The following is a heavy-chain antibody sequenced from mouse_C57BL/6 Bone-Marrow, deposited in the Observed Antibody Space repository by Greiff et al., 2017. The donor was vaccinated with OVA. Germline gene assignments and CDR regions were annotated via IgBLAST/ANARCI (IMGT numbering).Heavy chain of an antibody. CDR2: ISYDGSN. CDR3: ARDPFYDYDDWYFDV. D-gene: IGHD2-4*01. V-gene: IGHV3-6*01. J-gene: IGHJ1*03. Sequence: DVKLQESGPGLVKPSQSLSLTCSVTGYSITSGYYWNWIRQFPGNKLEWMGYISYDGSNNYNPSLKNRISITRDTSKNQFFLKLNSVTTEDTATYYCARDPFYDYDDWYFDVWGTGTTVTVSS. CDR1: GYSITSGYY.